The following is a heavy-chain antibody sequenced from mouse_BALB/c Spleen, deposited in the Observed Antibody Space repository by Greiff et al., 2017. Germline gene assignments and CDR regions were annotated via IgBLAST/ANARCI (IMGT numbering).Heavy chain of an antibody. D-gene: IGHD1-2*01. CDR1: GFTFSSYA. V-gene: IGHV5-6-5*01. Sequence: DVMLVESGGGLVKPGGSLKLSCAASGFTFSSYAMSWVRQTPEKRLEWVASISSGGSTYYPDSVKGRFTISRDNARNNLYLQMSSLRSEDTAMYYCAREGITTATSDYWGQGTTLTVSS. J-gene: IGHJ2*01. CDR3: AREGITTATSDY. CDR2: ISSGGST.